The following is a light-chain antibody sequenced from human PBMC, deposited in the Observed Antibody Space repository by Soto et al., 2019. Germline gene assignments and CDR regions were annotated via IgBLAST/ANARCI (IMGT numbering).Light chain of an antibody. J-gene: IGKJ4*01. CDR1: QDIANY. CDR2: DAS. Sequence: DIQMTQSPSSLSASVGDRVTITCQASQDIANYLNWYQQKAGRAPKFLIYDASNLETGVPSRFSGSGSWTDFTLTISSLQPEDIATYYSQQYDNLPLTFGGGTKVDIK. V-gene: IGKV1-33*01. CDR3: QQYDNLPLT.